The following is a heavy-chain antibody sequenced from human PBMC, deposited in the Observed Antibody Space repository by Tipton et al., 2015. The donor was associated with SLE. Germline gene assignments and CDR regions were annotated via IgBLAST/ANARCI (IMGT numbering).Heavy chain of an antibody. D-gene: IGHD7-27*01. J-gene: IGHJ4*02. CDR1: GGSISSSSYY. CDR2: IYYSGST. Sequence: TLSLTCTVSGGSISSSSYYWAWIRQPPGKGLEWIGSIYYSGSTYYNPSLESRVTISVDTSKNQFSLKLSSVTAADTAVFYCAHANWGTNFDYWGQRTLVTVSS. CDR3: AHANWGTNFDY. V-gene: IGHV4-39*07.